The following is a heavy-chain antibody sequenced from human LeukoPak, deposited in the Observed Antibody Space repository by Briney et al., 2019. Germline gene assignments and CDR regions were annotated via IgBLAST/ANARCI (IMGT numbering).Heavy chain of an antibody. V-gene: IGHV4-34*01. CDR1: GGSFSGYY. CDR2: INHSGST. Sequence: SETLSLTCAVYGGSFSGYYWSWIRQPPGKGLEWIGEINHSGSTNYNPSLKSRVTISVDTSKNQFSLKLSSVTAADTAVYYCARQLAVAGIWYYYYMDVWGKGTTVTISS. J-gene: IGHJ6*03. D-gene: IGHD6-19*01. CDR3: ARQLAVAGIWYYYYMDV.